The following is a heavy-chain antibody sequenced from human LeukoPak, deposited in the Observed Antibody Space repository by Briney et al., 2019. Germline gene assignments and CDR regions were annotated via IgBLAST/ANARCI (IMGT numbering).Heavy chain of an antibody. CDR1: GYTFTGYY. D-gene: IGHD3-9*01. V-gene: IGHV1-2*02. CDR2: VNPNSGGT. J-gene: IGHJ4*02. Sequence: ASVKVSCKASGYTFTGYYMHWVRQAPGQGLEWMGWVNPNSGGTNYAQKFQGRVTMTRDTSISTAYMELSRLRSDDTAVYYCARVGDYDILTGHFDYWGQGTLVTVSS. CDR3: ARVGDYDILTGHFDY.